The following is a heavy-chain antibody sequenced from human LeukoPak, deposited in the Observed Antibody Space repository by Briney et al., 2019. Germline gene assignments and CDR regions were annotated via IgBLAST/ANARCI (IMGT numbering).Heavy chain of an antibody. CDR2: ISYDGSNK. CDR1: GFTFSSYG. J-gene: IGHJ4*02. CDR3: AKDSGWGYYDSSGYFDY. V-gene: IGHV3-30*18. Sequence: GGSPRLSCAASGFTFSSYGMHWVRQAPGKGLEWVAVISYDGSNKYYADSVKGRFTISRDNSKNTLYLQMNSLRAEDTAVYYCAKDSGWGYYDSSGYFDYWGQGTLVTVSS. D-gene: IGHD3-22*01.